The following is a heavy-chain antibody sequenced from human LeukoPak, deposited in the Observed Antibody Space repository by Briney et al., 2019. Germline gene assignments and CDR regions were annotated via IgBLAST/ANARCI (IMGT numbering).Heavy chain of an antibody. CDR2: INHSGST. J-gene: IGHJ6*02. CDR3: ARDGALGYCSSTSCYEAPLYYCYGMDV. Sequence: SETLSLTCAVYGGSFSGYYWSWIRQPPGKGLEWIGEINHSGSTNYNPSLKSRVTMSVDTSKNQFSLKLSSVTAADTAVYYCARDGALGYCSSTSCYEAPLYYCYGMDVWGQGTTVTVSS. CDR1: GGSFSGYY. V-gene: IGHV4-34*01. D-gene: IGHD2-2*01.